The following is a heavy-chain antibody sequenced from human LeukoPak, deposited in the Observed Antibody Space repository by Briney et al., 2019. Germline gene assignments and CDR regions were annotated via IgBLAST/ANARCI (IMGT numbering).Heavy chain of an antibody. D-gene: IGHD1-26*01. J-gene: IGHJ4*02. V-gene: IGHV3-53*01. Sequence: GGSLRLSCAASGFTVSSNYMSWVRQAPGKGLMWVSVIYSGGKTHYADSVKGRFTISRDNSKNTLYLQMNSLRAEDTAVYYCAKEHSGSYFDYWGQGTLVTVSS. CDR3: AKEHSGSYFDY. CDR2: IYSGGKT. CDR1: GFTVSSNY.